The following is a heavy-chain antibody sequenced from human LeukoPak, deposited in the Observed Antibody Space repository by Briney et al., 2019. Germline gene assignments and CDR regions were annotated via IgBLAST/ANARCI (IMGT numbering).Heavy chain of an antibody. D-gene: IGHD6-13*01. CDR2: INPDGNKK. CDR1: GLTFSSSW. CDR3: ARHVQLVRFDY. Sequence: GGSLRLSCAVSGLTFSSSWMDWVRQAPGKGLEWVASINPDGNKKYSADSVKGRFTISRDNAENSLYLQMNSLRVEDTAFYYCARHVQLVRFDYWGQGTLVTVSS. J-gene: IGHJ4*02. V-gene: IGHV3-7*01.